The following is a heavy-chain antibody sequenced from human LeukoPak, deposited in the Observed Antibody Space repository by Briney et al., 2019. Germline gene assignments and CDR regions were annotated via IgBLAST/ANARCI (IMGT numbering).Heavy chain of an antibody. D-gene: IGHD5/OR15-5a*01. J-gene: IGHJ4*02. V-gene: IGHV4-34*01. CDR1: GGSFSGYY. CDR2: IYHSGIT. Sequence: SETLSLTCAVYGGSFSGYYWGWIRQPPGKGLEWIGNIYHSGITYYNHFNSSLKSRVTISIDTSKNQFSLRLTSVTAADTAVYFCATLVSTRYYFDYWGQGTLVAVSS. CDR3: ATLVSTRYYFDY.